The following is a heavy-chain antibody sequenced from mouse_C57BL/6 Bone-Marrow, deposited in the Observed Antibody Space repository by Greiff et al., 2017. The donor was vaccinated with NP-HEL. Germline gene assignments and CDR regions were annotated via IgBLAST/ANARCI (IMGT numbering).Heavy chain of an antibody. D-gene: IGHD1-1*01. CDR3: ARQSYYYGRAWFAY. Sequence: RGLEWIGRIDPNSGGTKYNEKFKSKATLTVDKPSSTAYMQLSSLTSEDSAVYYCARQSYYYGRAWFAYWGQGTLVTVSA. J-gene: IGHJ3*01. V-gene: IGHV1-72*01. CDR2: IDPNSGGT.